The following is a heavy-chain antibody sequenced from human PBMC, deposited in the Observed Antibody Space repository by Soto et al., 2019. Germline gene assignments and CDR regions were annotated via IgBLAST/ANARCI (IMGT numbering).Heavy chain of an antibody. V-gene: IGHV4-31*03. CDR3: ARESTNCSGGSCYSGAFDI. J-gene: IGHJ3*02. D-gene: IGHD2-15*01. CDR1: GGSISSGGYY. Sequence: QVQLQESGPGLVKPSQTLSLTCTVSGGSISSGGYYWSWIRQHPGKGLEWIGYIYYSGSTSYNPSLNSRVTISVDTSKNQCSLKLSSVTAAYTAVYYCARESTNCSGGSCYSGAFDIWGQGTMVTVSS. CDR2: IYYSGST.